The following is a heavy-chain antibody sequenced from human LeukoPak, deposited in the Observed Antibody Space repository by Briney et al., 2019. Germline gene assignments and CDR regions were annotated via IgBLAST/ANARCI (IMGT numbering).Heavy chain of an antibody. CDR2: IYYSGIT. J-gene: IGHJ4*02. CDR3: ARSQEMATMFVDY. V-gene: IGHV4-30-4*08. CDR1: GGSISSGDYY. Sequence: PSQTLSLXCTVSGGSISSGDYYWSWNRQPPGKGLEWIGYIYYSGITYYNPSLKSRVTISVDTSKNQFSLKLSSVTAADTAVYYCARSQEMATMFVDYWGQGTLVTVSS. D-gene: IGHD5-24*01.